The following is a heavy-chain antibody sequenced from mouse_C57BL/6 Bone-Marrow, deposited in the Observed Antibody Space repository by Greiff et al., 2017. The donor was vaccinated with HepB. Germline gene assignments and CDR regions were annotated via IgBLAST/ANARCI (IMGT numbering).Heavy chain of an antibody. CDR2: IYPRDGST. Sequence: QVQLQQSDAELVKPGASVKLSCTVSGYTFTDHTIHWMKQRPEQGLKWIGYIYPRDGSTEYNEKFKGKATLTADKSSSTADMQLNSLTSDDAAVYFCARAEGAMFAYWGQGTLVTVSA. J-gene: IGHJ3*01. CDR1: GYTFTDHT. V-gene: IGHV1-78*01. CDR3: ARAEGAMFAY.